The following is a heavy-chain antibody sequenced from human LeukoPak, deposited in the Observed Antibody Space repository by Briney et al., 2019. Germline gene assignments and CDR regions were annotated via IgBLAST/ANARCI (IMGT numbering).Heavy chain of an antibody. V-gene: IGHV4-59*01. CDR1: GGSISSYY. Sequence: SETLSLTCTVSGGSISSYYWSWIRQPPGKGLEWIGYIYYSGSTNYNPSLKSRVTISVDTSKNQFSLKLSSVTAADTAVYYCARGGNIVVVPAALTLDYWGQGTLVTVSS. CDR2: IYYSGST. J-gene: IGHJ4*02. CDR3: ARGGNIVVVPAALTLDY. D-gene: IGHD2-2*01.